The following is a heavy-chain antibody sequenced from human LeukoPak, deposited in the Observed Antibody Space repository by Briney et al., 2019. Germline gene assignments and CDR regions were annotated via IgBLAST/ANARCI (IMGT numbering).Heavy chain of an antibody. V-gene: IGHV1-18*01. J-gene: IGHJ4*02. CDR2: ISAYNGNT. Sequence: ASVKVSCKASGYTFTSYGISWVRQAPGQGLEWMGLISAYNGNTNYAQKLQGRVTMTTDTSTSTAYMELRSLRSDDTAVYYCARGLYYDFWSGYHGVLVALDYWGQGTLVTVSS. CDR3: ARGLYYDFWSGYHGVLVALDY. D-gene: IGHD3-3*01. CDR1: GYTFTSYG.